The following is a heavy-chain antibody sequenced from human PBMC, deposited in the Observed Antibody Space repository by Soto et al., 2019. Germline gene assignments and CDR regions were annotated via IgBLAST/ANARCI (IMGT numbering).Heavy chain of an antibody. V-gene: IGHV5-10-1*01. CDR3: ARLIAEAGISHDYYYYGMDV. D-gene: IGHD6-13*01. CDR2: IDPSDSQT. J-gene: IGHJ6*02. Sequence: PGESLKISCNGSGYSFACYWITWVRQKPGKGLEWMGRIDPSDSQTYYSPSFRGHVTISATKSITTVFLQWSSLKASDTAMYYCARLIAEAGISHDYYYYGMDVWGQGTTVTVSS. CDR1: GYSFACYW.